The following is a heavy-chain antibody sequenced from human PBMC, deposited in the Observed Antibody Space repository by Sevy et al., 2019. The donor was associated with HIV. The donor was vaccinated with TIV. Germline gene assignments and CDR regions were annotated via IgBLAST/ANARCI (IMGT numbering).Heavy chain of an antibody. Sequence: GGSLRLSCAGSGFTFRSYGIHWVRQSPGKGLEWVAFISFDGRNTYSADSVKGRFTVSRDNSNNAVYLQMNNLRPEDTAMYYCAKDILGDNSPWFFFDYWGQGTQVTVSS. D-gene: IGHD3-9*01. J-gene: IGHJ4*02. CDR1: GFTFRSYG. CDR2: ISFDGRNT. V-gene: IGHV3-30*18. CDR3: AKDILGDNSPWFFFDY.